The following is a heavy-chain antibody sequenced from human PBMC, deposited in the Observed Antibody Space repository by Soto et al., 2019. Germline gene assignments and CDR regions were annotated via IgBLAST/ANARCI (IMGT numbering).Heavy chain of an antibody. V-gene: IGHV4-59*01. CDR3: ARDRAGPDFWSGPVGAFDI. J-gene: IGHJ3*02. CDR2: IYYSGST. CDR1: GGSISSYY. D-gene: IGHD3-3*01. Sequence: QVQLQESGPGLVKPSETLSLTCTVSGGSISSYYWSWIRQPPGKGLEWIGYIYYSGSTNYNPSLKSRVSISVDTSKHQFSQKLSSVTAADTAVYYCARDRAGPDFWSGPVGAFDICGQGTMVTVSS.